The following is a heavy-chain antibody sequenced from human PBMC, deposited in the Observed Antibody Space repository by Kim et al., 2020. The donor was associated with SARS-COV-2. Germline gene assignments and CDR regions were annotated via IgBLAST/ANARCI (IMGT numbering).Heavy chain of an antibody. Sequence: GGSLRLSCAASGFTFDDYAMHWVRQAPGKGLEWVSGISWNSGSIGYADSVKGRFTISRDNAKNSLYLQMNSLRAEDTALYYCAKDLAAAGTKDAFDIWGQGTMVTVSS. CDR3: AKDLAAAGTKDAFDI. CDR1: GFTFDDYA. V-gene: IGHV3-9*01. CDR2: ISWNSGSI. D-gene: IGHD6-13*01. J-gene: IGHJ3*02.